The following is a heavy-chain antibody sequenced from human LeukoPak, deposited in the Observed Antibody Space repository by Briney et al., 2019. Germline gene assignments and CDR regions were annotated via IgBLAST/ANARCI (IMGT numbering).Heavy chain of an antibody. CDR1: GGSFSGYY. D-gene: IGHD3-10*01. CDR3: ARGRVLELYESDITMVPFDP. V-gene: IGHV4-34*01. Sequence: SETLSLTCAVYGGSFSGYYWSWIRQPPGKGLEWIGEINHSGSTNYNPSLKSRVTISVDTSKNQFSLKLSSVTAADTAVYYCARGRVLELYESDITMVPFDPWGQGTLVTVSS. J-gene: IGHJ5*02. CDR2: INHSGST.